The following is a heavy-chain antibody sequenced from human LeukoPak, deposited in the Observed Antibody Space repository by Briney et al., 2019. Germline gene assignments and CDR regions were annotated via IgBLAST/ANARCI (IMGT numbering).Heavy chain of an antibody. V-gene: IGHV4-34*01. Sequence: SETLSLTCAVYGGSFSGYYWSWIRQPPGEGLEWIGEINHSGSTDYNPSLKSRVTISVDTSKNQFSLKLNSVTAADTAVYYCARREEMATIYYWGQGTLVTVSS. CDR1: GGSFSGYY. CDR3: ARREEMATIYY. D-gene: IGHD5-24*01. CDR2: INHSGST. J-gene: IGHJ4*02.